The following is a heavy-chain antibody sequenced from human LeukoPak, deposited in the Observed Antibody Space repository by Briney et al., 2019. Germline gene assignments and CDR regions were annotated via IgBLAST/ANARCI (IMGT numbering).Heavy chain of an antibody. V-gene: IGHV3-30*18. CDR2: ISYDGSNK. Sequence: PGRSLRLSCAASGFTFSSYAMHWVRQAPGKGLEWVAVISYDGSNKYYADSVKGRFTISRDNSKNTLYLQMNSLRAEDTAVYYCAKPGGIVGATNPFDYWGQGTLVTVSS. CDR1: GFTFSSYA. D-gene: IGHD1-26*01. J-gene: IGHJ4*02. CDR3: AKPGGIVGATNPFDY.